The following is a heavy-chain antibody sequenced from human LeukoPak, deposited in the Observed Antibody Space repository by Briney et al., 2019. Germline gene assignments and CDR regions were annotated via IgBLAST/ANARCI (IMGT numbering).Heavy chain of an antibody. Sequence: SQTLSLTCAISGDSVSSNSAAWNWIRQSPSRGLEWLGRTYYRSKWYNDYAVSVKSRITINPDTSKNQFSLQLNSETPEDTAVYYCARATMVRGVIIGTKYYFDYWGQGTLVTVSS. D-gene: IGHD3-10*01. CDR3: ARATMVRGVIIGTKYYFDY. CDR2: TYYRSKWYN. V-gene: IGHV6-1*01. CDR1: GDSVSSNSAA. J-gene: IGHJ4*02.